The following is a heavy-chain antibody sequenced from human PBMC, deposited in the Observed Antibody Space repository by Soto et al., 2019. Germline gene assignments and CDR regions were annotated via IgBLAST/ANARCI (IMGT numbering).Heavy chain of an antibody. Sequence: GGSLRLSCAASGFTVSNNFMSWVRQAPGKGLEWVSVTYPGGTTYYADSVKGRFAISRDNSKNTLYLQMSSLRAEDTALYYCAKDSQQWLAGINGAFDIWGQGTMVTVSS. D-gene: IGHD6-19*01. CDR3: AKDSQQWLAGINGAFDI. V-gene: IGHV3-53*05. J-gene: IGHJ3*02. CDR2: TYPGGTT. CDR1: GFTVSNNF.